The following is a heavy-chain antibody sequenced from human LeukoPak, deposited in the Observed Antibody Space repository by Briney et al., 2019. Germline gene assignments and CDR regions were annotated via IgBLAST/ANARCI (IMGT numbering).Heavy chain of an antibody. CDR3: ARDLLVPQARGWYVDY. V-gene: IGHV3-48*01. CDR1: GFTFSSYS. J-gene: IGHJ4*02. D-gene: IGHD6-19*01. CDR2: ISSSSSTI. Sequence: GGSLRLSCAASGFTFSSYSMNWVRQAPGKGLEWVSYISSSSSTIYYADSVKGRFTISRDNAKNSLYLQMNSLRAEDTAVYYCARDLLVPQARGWYVDYWGQGTLVIVSS.